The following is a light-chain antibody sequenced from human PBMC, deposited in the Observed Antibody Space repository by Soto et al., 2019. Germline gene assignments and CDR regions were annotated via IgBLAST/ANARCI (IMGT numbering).Light chain of an antibody. Sequence: QSVLTQPPSASGTPGQRVTISCSGSSSNIGSNAVTWYQQLPGTAPKLLIYSNNQRPSGVSDRFSGSKSGTSASLAISGLQSEDEADYYCAAWDDSLNGVFGGGTKLTVL. CDR1: SSNIGSNA. V-gene: IGLV1-44*01. CDR2: SNN. CDR3: AAWDDSLNGV. J-gene: IGLJ3*02.